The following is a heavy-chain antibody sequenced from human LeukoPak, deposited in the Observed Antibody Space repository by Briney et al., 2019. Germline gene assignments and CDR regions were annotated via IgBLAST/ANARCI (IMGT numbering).Heavy chain of an antibody. CDR2: IKQDGSEK. D-gene: IGHD4-17*01. J-gene: IGHJ4*02. CDR3: ARSYGDYPNRYFDH. V-gene: IGHV3-7*01. CDR1: GFTFSSLW. Sequence: PGGSLRLSCAASGFTFSSLWMTWVRQAPGKGLEWVANIKQDGSEKYYVDSVKGRFTISRDNAKNSLYLQMNSLRAEDTAVYYCARSYGDYPNRYFDHWGQGTLVTVSS.